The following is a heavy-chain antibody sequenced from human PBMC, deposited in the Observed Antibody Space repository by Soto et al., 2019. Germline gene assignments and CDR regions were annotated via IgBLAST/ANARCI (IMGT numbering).Heavy chain of an antibody. CDR1: GFTFSSYA. D-gene: IGHD6-6*01. J-gene: IGHJ4*02. CDR2: ISIRGGDE. CDR3: AMCTIVARQPLHY. Sequence: GGSLRLCCAASGFTFSSYAMHWARQAPGKGLEWVTVISIRGGDEYYAESVRGRFTISRDDSKNTLYLQMDSLRVEDTAVYYCAMCTIVARQPLHYSGPAPLVTVSS. V-gene: IGHV3-30*03.